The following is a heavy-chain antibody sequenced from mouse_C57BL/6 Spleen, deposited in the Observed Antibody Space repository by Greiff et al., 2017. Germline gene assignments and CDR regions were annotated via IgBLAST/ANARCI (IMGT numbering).Heavy chain of an antibody. CDR2: INYDGSST. Sequence: EVKLVESEGGLVQPGSSMKLSCTASGFTFSDYYMAWVRQVPEKGLEWVANINYDGSSTYYLESLKSRFIFSRDNAKNNIYLQMSSLKSEDTATYNWASTRTPVVPDWYFDVWVTGTTVTVSS. D-gene: IGHD1-1*01. J-gene: IGHJ1*03. CDR3: ASTRTPVVPDWYFDV. CDR1: GFTFSDYY. V-gene: IGHV5-16*01.